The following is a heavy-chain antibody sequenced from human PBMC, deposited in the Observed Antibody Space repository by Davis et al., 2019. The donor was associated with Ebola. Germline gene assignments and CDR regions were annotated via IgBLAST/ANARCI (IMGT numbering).Heavy chain of an antibody. CDR2: INHSGST. Sequence: SETLSLTCDVYGGSFSGYYWSWIRQPPGKGLEWIGEINHSGSTNYNPSLKSRVTISVDTSKNQFSLKLSSVTAADTAVYYCARSGYGGCDFLPAYYYMDVWGKGTTVTVSS. CDR3: ARSGYGGCDFLPAYYYMDV. V-gene: IGHV4-34*01. J-gene: IGHJ6*03. CDR1: GGSFSGYY. D-gene: IGHD5-12*01.